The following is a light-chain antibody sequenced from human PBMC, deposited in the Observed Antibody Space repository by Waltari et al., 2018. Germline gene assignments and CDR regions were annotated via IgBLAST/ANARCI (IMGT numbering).Light chain of an antibody. Sequence: QSALTQPRPVSGSPGQSVTISCTGTSGYVGGYNYVSWYQHQPGKAPNLIIYDVDKRPSGVPDRFSGSKSGNTASLTISGLQSDDEADFYCCSYAGDYSLVFGTGTKVTVL. CDR1: SGYVGGYNY. J-gene: IGLJ1*01. V-gene: IGLV2-11*01. CDR2: DVD. CDR3: CSYAGDYSLV.